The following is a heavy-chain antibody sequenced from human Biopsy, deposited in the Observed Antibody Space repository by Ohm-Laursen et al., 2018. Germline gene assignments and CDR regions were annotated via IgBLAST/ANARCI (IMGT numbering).Heavy chain of an antibody. D-gene: IGHD3-10*01. V-gene: IGHV4-34*01. CDR1: GGPFSGYF. CDR2: IDHTGGT. J-gene: IGHJ4*02. CDR3: ARSVDITVVRGYYFDF. Sequence: TLSLTCAVYGGPFSGYFWTWIRQAPGEGLGGIWGIDHTGGTNYNPSLKSRVNISQDRSKNQFSLRLDSVTAADTAVYYCARSVDITVVRGYYFDFWGQGTLVTVSS.